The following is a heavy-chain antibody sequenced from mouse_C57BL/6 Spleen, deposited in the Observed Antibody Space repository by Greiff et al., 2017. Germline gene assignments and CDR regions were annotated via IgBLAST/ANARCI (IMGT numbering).Heavy chain of an antibody. J-gene: IGHJ2*01. CDR2: IYPGDGAT. V-gene: IGHV1-80*01. D-gene: IGHD3-2*02. CDR3: ARERELRLLDY. Sequence: VQLQQSGAELVKPGASVTISCTASGYAFSSYCMNWVKQRPGKGLEWIGQIYPGDGATNYTQKFTGKATLTVDTSSSTAYMRLSSLTSEDSAVYYCARERELRLLDYWGQGTTRTVSS. CDR1: GYAFSSYC.